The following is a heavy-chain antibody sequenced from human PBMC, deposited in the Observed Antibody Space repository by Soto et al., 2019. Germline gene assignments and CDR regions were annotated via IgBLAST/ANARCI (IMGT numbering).Heavy chain of an antibody. V-gene: IGHV4-34*01. CDR2: INHSGST. CDR3: ARARGYSYGYSY. J-gene: IGHJ4*02. D-gene: IGHD5-18*01. Sequence: SETLSLTCAVYGGSFSCYYWSWIRQPPGKGLERIGEINHSGSTNYNPSLKSRVTISVDTSKNQFSLKLSSVTAADTAVYYCARARGYSYGYSYWGQGTLVTVSS. CDR1: GGSFSCYY.